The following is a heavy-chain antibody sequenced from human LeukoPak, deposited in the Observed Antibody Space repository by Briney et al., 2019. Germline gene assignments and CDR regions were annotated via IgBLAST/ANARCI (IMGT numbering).Heavy chain of an antibody. V-gene: IGHV7-4-1*02. Sequence: GASVKVSCKASGYTFTGHAMNWVRQAPGQGPEWMGYINTKTGNPTYAQGFTGRFVFSLDTSVSTAYLQISSLKLEDTGVYYCAKGGWVAVTGMDSWGQGTLVTVSS. D-gene: IGHD6-19*01. CDR3: AKGGWVAVTGMDS. J-gene: IGHJ4*02. CDR2: INTKTGNP. CDR1: GYTFTGHA.